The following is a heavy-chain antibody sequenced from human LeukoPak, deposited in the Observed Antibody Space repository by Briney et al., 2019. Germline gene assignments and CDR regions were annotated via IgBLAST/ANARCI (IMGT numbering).Heavy chain of an antibody. CDR2: ISSSGSTI. Sequence: GGSLRLSCAASGFTFSSYEINWVRQAPGKGLEWVSYISSSGSTIKYADSVKGRFTISRGNAKNSLYLQMNSLRAEDTAVYYCARGRVGQWLVDAFDIWGQGTMVTVSS. CDR1: GFTFSSYE. CDR3: ARGRVGQWLVDAFDI. V-gene: IGHV3-48*03. D-gene: IGHD6-19*01. J-gene: IGHJ3*02.